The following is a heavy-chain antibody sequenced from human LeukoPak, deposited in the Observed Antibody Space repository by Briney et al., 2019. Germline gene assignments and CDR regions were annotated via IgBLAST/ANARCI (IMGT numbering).Heavy chain of an antibody. J-gene: IGHJ5*02. CDR3: ARVTGGWFDP. V-gene: IGHV4-61*01. CDR2: IYYSGST. D-gene: IGHD3-16*01. CDR1: GGSISSSSYY. Sequence: SETLSLTCAVSGGSISSSSYYWSWIRQPPGKGLEWIGYIYYSGSTNYNPSLKSRVTISVDTSKNQFSLKLSSVTAADTAVYYCARVTGGWFDPWGQGTLVTVSS.